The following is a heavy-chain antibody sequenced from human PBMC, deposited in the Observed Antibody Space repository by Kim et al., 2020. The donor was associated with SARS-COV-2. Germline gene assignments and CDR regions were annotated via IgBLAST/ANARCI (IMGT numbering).Heavy chain of an antibody. Sequence: ATVKGRFTISRDDSKTIAYLQMTSLKTEDTAVYYCSSGGPYSTGWYTYFDYWGQGTLVTVSS. V-gene: IGHV3-49*02. J-gene: IGHJ4*02. CDR3: SSGGPYSTGWYTYFDY. D-gene: IGHD6-19*01.